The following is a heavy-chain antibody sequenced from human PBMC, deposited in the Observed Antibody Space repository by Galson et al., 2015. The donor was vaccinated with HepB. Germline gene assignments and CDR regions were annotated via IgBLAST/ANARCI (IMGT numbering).Heavy chain of an antibody. CDR2: VKYDGSAK. J-gene: IGHJ6*02. CDR1: EFTFSDYR. CDR3: ARDVVPRGIHYVGMDV. Sequence: SLRLSCAASEFTFSDYRMSWVRQAPGKGLEWVAQVKYDGSAKYYVDSAKGRFTISRDNAKNSLYLQMNSLRAEDTAVYYCARDVVPRGIHYVGMDVWGQGTTVTVS. D-gene: IGHD2-21*01. V-gene: IGHV3-7*01.